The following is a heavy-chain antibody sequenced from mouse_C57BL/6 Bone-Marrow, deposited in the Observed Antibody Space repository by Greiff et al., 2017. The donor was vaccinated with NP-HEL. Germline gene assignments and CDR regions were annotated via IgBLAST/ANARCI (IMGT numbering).Heavy chain of an antibody. CDR2: ISNLAYSI. V-gene: IGHV5-15*01. Sequence: DVMLVESGGGLVQPGGSLKLSCAASGFTFSDYGMAWVRQAPRKGPEWVAFISNLAYSIYYADTVTGRFPISRENAKNTLYLEMSSLRSEDTAMYYCARQDYYGSSLYAMDYWGQGTSVTVSS. J-gene: IGHJ4*01. CDR3: ARQDYYGSSLYAMDY. CDR1: GFTFSDYG. D-gene: IGHD1-1*01.